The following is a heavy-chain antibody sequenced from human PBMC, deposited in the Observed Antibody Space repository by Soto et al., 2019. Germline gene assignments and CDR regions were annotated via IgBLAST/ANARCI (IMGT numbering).Heavy chain of an antibody. CDR2: ISYDGSNK. J-gene: IGHJ4*02. CDR3: AKDHEDYGDYGNFDY. D-gene: IGHD4-17*01. CDR1: GFTFSSYG. V-gene: IGHV3-30*18. Sequence: QVQLVESGGGVVQPGRSLRLSCAASGFTFSSYGIHWVRQAPGKGLEWVAVISYDGSNKYYADSVKGRFTISRDNSKNTLYLQMNSLRAEDTAVYYCAKDHEDYGDYGNFDYWGQGTLVTVSS.